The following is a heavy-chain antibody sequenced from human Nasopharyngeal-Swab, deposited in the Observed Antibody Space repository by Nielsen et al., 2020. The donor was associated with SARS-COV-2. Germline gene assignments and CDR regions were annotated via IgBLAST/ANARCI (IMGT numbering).Heavy chain of an antibody. CDR1: GYSISSGYY. Sequence: SQTLSLTCAVSGYSISSGYYWGWIRQPPGKELEWIGSIYHSGSTYYNPSLKSRVTISVDTSKNQFSLKLSSVTAADTAVYYCARLRSGYYYYYMDVWGKGTTVTVSS. CDR3: ARLRSGYYYYYMDV. D-gene: IGHD3-10*01. CDR2: IYHSGST. V-gene: IGHV4-38-2*01. J-gene: IGHJ6*03.